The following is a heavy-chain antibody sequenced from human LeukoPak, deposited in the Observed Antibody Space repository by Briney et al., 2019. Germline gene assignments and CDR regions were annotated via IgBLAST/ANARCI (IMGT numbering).Heavy chain of an antibody. Sequence: ASAKVSCKASGYTFTGYYIHWVRQAPGQGLEWMGWINPNSGRTNYAQKFQGRVTMTRDTSIGTAYMELSSLRSDDTAVYYCASRYCNGGGCSNLLDFFDYWGQGALVTVSS. J-gene: IGHJ4*02. CDR1: GYTFTGYY. V-gene: IGHV1-2*02. CDR3: ASRYCNGGGCSNLLDFFDY. D-gene: IGHD2-15*01. CDR2: INPNSGRT.